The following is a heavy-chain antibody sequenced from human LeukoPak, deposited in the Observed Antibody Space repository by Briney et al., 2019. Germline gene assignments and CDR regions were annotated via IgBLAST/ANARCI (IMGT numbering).Heavy chain of an antibody. Sequence: SETLSLTCRVSGASISGYYWSWIRQPPGKGLEWIGHMYYSGGTTYNPSLKSRVSISLDTSKKHFSLKLSSVTAADTAVYYCARKRADSSGYYLDYWGQGTLVTVSS. V-gene: IGHV4-59*12. CDR3: ARKRADSSGYYLDY. D-gene: IGHD3-22*01. CDR1: GASISGYY. J-gene: IGHJ4*02. CDR2: MYYSGGT.